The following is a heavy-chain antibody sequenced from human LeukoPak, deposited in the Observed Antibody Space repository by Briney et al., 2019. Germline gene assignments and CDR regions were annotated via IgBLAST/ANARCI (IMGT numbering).Heavy chain of an antibody. V-gene: IGHV3-64*01. CDR2: ISSNGGST. J-gene: IGHJ4*02. CDR3: ARGAYKDY. CDR1: GFTFSSYA. D-gene: IGHD2-21*01. Sequence: GGSLRLSCAASGFTFSSYAMHWVRQVPGKGLEYVSTISSNGGSTYYANSVKDRFTISRDNSKNTLYLQMGSLRPEDMAVYYCARGAYKDYWGQGTLVTVSS.